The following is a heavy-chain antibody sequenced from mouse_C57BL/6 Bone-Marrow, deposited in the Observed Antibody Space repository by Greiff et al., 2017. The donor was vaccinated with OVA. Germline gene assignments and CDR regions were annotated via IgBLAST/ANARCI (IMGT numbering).Heavy chain of an antibody. CDR1: GYTFTDYY. V-gene: IGHV1-26*01. Sequence: VQLQQSGPELVKPGASVKISCKASGYTFTDYYMNWVKQSHGKSLEWIGDINPNNGGTSYNQKFKGKATLTVDKSSSTAYMELRSLTSEDSAVSYCARPPFFDYWGQGTTLTVSS. CDR3: ARPPFFDY. CDR2: INPNNGGT. J-gene: IGHJ2*01.